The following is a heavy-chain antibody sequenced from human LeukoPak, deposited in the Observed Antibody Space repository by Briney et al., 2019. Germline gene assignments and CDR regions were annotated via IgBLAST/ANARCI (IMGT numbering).Heavy chain of an antibody. CDR2: ISSSSSTI. Sequence: GGSLRLSCAASGFTFSSYSMNWVRQAPGKGLEWVSYISSSSSTIYYADSVKGRFTISRDDAKNSLYLQMNSLRAEDTAVYYCAGGYDQSPYYYYGMDVWGQGTTVTVSS. V-gene: IGHV3-48*04. J-gene: IGHJ6*02. D-gene: IGHD5-12*01. CDR3: AGGYDQSPYYYYGMDV. CDR1: GFTFSSYS.